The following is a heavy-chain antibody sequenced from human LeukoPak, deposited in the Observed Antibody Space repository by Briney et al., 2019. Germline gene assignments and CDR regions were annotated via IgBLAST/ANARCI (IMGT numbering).Heavy chain of an antibody. CDR3: ASGRQLGY. D-gene: IGHD6-13*01. V-gene: IGHV3-7*01. CDR1: GFTFSNYW. J-gene: IGHJ4*02. Sequence: GGSLRLSCAASGFTFSNYWMSWVRQAPGKGPEWVANIKEDGSEKYYVDSVKGRFTISRDNARNSLYLQMNSLRAEVTAVYYCASGRQLGYWGQGTQVTVSS. CDR2: IKEDGSEK.